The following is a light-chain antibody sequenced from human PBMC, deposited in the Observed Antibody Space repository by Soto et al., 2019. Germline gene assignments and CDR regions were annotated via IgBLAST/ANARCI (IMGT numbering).Light chain of an antibody. V-gene: IGLV4-69*02. CDR1: SGQRNYA. CDR2: INSDGSH. CDR3: QTWGTGIHVV. J-gene: IGLJ2*01. Sequence: QPVLTQSPSASASLGASVKLTCTLSSGQRNYAIAWHQQQPEKGPRYLMKINSDGSHTKGDGIPDRFSGSRSGAEYYLTISSLQSEDEADYYCQTWGTGIHVVFGGGTKLTVL.